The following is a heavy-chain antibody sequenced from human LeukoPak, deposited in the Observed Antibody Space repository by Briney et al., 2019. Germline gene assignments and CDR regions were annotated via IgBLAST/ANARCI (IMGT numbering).Heavy chain of an antibody. CDR2: IGGSGGST. CDR3: AKAQAACSGGSCPYYFDY. Sequence: GGSLRLSCAASGFTFRDYAMSWVRQAPGKGLEWVSVIGGSGGSTYYADSVKGRFTISRDNSKNTLYLQMNSLRAEDTAVYYCAKAQAACSGGSCPYYFDYWGQGTLVTVSS. V-gene: IGHV3-23*01. D-gene: IGHD2-15*01. J-gene: IGHJ4*02. CDR1: GFTFRDYA.